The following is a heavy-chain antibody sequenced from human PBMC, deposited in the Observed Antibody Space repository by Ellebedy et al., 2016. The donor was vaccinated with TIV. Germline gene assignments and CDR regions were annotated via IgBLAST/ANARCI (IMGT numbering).Heavy chain of an antibody. D-gene: IGHD3-10*01. CDR1: GDSVSINNVA. V-gene: IGHV6-1*01. J-gene: IGHJ6*02. CDR3: AREPMGDWRGMDV. Sequence: MPSETLSLTCAISGDSVSINNVAWSWVRQSPSRGIEWPGRTYYGSKWYIDSAVSMKGRISFNPDTINNHVSLQLASVTPDDTGVYYCAREPMGDWRGMDVWGQGTTVTVSS. CDR2: TYYGSKWYI.